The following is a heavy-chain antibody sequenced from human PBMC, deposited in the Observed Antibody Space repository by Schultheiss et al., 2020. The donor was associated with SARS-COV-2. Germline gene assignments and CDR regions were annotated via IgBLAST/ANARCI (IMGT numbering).Heavy chain of an antibody. CDR3: ARNRGDIEGPPYFDY. D-gene: IGHD3-16*01. V-gene: IGHV4-34*09. Sequence: SCAVYGGSFSGYYWSWIRQLPGKGLEWIGHIYYSGTTHYNPSLKSRLTISVDTSKNQFSLRLSSVTAADTAVYYCARNRGDIEGPPYFDYWGLGTLVTVSS. J-gene: IGHJ4*02. CDR2: IYYSGTT. CDR1: GGSFSGYY.